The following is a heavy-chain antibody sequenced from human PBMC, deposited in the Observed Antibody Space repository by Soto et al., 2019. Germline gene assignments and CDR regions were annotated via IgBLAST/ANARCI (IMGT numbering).Heavy chain of an antibody. Sequence: ASVKVSCKASGYTFPTYFMHWVRQAPGQGLEWMGIINSSGGSTTYAQKFQGRVTMTRDTSTSTVYMELSSLRSEDTAVYYCARDPMSTSSWTFFDYWGQGTLVTVSS. CDR2: INSSGGST. CDR1: GYTFPTYF. V-gene: IGHV1-46*01. J-gene: IGHJ4*02. CDR3: ARDPMSTSSWTFFDY. D-gene: IGHD2-2*01.